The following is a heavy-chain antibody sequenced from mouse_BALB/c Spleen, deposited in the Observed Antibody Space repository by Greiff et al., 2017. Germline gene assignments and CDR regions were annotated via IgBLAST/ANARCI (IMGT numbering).Heavy chain of an antibody. CDR2: ISSGSSTI. CDR3: ARTTHYAMDY. D-gene: IGHD5-5*01. V-gene: IGHV5-17*02. J-gene: IGHJ4*01. CDR1: GFTFSSFG. Sequence: DVKLVESGGGLVQPGGSRKLSCAASGFTFSSFGMHWVRQAPEKGLEWVAYISSGSSTIYYADTVKGRFTISRDNPKNTLFLQMTSLRSEDTAMYYCARTTHYAMDYWGQGTSVTVSS.